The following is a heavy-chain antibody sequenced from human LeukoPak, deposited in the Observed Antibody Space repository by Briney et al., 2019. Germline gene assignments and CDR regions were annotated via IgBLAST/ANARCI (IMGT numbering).Heavy chain of an antibody. Sequence: PGGSLRLSCAASGFTFSSYSMNWVRQAPGKGLEWVSAISGSGGSTYYADSVKGRFTISRDNSKNTLYLQMNSLRAEDTAVYYCTISFPPPTMIVVVIKDSWGQGTLVTVSS. V-gene: IGHV3-23*01. CDR3: TISFPPPTMIVVVIKDS. D-gene: IGHD3-22*01. CDR1: GFTFSSYS. CDR2: ISGSGGST. J-gene: IGHJ4*02.